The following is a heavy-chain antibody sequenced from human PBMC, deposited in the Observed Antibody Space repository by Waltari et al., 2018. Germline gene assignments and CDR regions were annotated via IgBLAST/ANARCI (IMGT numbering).Heavy chain of an antibody. CDR3: ARAGNPSSEYQALLLSPFDY. Sequence: TTYAMHWVRQAPGKGLEWVAVLSYDGSNEYYADSVKGRFTVSRDNAMNTLYLQMSSLRLADTAVYYCARAGNPSSEYQALLLSPFDYWGQGALVTVSS. V-gene: IGHV3-30*04. CDR1: TTYA. D-gene: IGHD2-21*02. J-gene: IGHJ4*02. CDR2: LSYDGSNE.